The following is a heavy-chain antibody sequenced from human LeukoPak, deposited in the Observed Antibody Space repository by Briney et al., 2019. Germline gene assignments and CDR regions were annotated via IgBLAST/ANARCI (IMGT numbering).Heavy chain of an antibody. J-gene: IGHJ3*02. Sequence: GGSLRLSCAASGFTFSSYAMSWVRQAPGKGLEWVSAISGSGGSTYYADSVKGRFTISRDNSKNTLYLQMNSLRAEDTAVYYCAKGRRGDAFRGKDAFDIWGQGTMVTVSS. D-gene: IGHD3-10*01. CDR3: AKGRRGDAFRGKDAFDI. CDR2: ISGSGGST. V-gene: IGHV3-23*01. CDR1: GFTFSSYA.